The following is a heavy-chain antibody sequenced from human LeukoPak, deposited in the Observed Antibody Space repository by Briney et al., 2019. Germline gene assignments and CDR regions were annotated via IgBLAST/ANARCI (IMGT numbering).Heavy chain of an antibody. CDR2: IYSGGST. J-gene: IGHJ4*02. CDR1: GFTVSSNY. V-gene: IGHV3-53*01. D-gene: IGHD4-17*01. CDR3: AKDCCGDYRLYDY. Sequence: PGGSLRLSCAASGFTVSSNYMSWVRQAPGKGLEWVSVIYSGGSTYYADSVKGRFTISRDNSKNTLYLHMNSLRAEDTAVYYCAKDCCGDYRLYDYWGQGTLVTVSS.